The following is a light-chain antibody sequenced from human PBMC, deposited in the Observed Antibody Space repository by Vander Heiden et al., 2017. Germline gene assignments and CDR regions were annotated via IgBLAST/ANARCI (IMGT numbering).Light chain of an antibody. Sequence: DIVMTQSPDSLAVSLGERATINCKSSQSVFYSSNNKNYLAWYQQKPGLPPKLLIYWVSTRVSGVPDRLSHCGSRTDFTLTMRSLQAEDVAVYFCQRYASTRITFGPGTRLEIK. CDR1: QSVFYSSNNKNY. CDR3: QRYASTRIT. J-gene: IGKJ5*01. CDR2: WVS. V-gene: IGKV4-1*01.